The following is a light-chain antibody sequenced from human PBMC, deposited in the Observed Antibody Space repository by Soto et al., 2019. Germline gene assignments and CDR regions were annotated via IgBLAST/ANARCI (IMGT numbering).Light chain of an antibody. Sequence: QSVLTQPPSVSAAPGQKVTISCSGSSSNIGNNFVSWYQQLPGTAPKLVVYDTSLRPAGIPDRFSGSKSGTSAALDITGLQTGDEADYYCATWDSSLSAGVFGGGTKATVL. CDR3: ATWDSSLSAGV. CDR2: DTS. V-gene: IGLV1-51*01. CDR1: SSNIGNNF. J-gene: IGLJ3*02.